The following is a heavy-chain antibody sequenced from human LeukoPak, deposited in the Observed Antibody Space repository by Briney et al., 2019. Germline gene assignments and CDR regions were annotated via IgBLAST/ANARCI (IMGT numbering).Heavy chain of an antibody. D-gene: IGHD5-24*01. J-gene: IGHJ4*02. Sequence: GGSLRLSCAASGFTFSSYAMSWVRQAPGKGLEWVSAISGSGGSTYYADSVKGRFTISRDNSKNTLYLQMNSLRAGDTAVYYCTRGAGYNYPYYFDYWGQGTLVTVSS. CDR2: ISGSGGST. CDR3: TRGAGYNYPYYFDY. V-gene: IGHV3-23*01. CDR1: GFTFSSYA.